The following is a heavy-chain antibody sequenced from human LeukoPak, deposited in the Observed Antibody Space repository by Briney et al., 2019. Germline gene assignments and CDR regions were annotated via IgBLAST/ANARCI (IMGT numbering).Heavy chain of an antibody. CDR3: ARDSVVAGLLPYYYYGMDV. J-gene: IGHJ6*02. Sequence: GGSLRLSCAASGFTFSSYTMNWVRQAPGKGLEWVSSISSSRSYIYYADSVKGRFTISRDNAKNSLYLQMNSLRAEDTAVYYCARDSVVAGLLPYYYYGMDVWGQGTTVTVSS. CDR1: GFTFSSYT. V-gene: IGHV3-21*01. D-gene: IGHD2-15*01. CDR2: ISSSRSYI.